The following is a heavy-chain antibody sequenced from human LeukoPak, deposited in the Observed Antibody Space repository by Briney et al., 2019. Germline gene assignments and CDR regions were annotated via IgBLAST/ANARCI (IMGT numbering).Heavy chain of an antibody. Sequence: PGGSLRLSCAASGFTFSSYAMSWVRQAPGKGLEWVSAISGSGGSTYYADSVKGRFTISRDDSKNALYLQMNSLRVEDTAVYYCAIDPNWGTHSWGQGVLVTVSS. D-gene: IGHD7-27*01. CDR1: GFTFSSYA. CDR2: ISGSGGST. J-gene: IGHJ4*02. CDR3: AIDPNWGTHS. V-gene: IGHV3-23*01.